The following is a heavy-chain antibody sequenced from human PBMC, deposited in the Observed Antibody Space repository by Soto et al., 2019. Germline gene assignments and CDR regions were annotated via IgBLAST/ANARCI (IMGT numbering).Heavy chain of an antibody. V-gene: IGHV4-34*01. CDR1: GGSFSGYY. CDR2: INHSGST. D-gene: IGHD2-2*01. J-gene: IGHJ1*01. Sequence: QVQLQQWGAGLLKPSETLSLTCAVYGGSFSGYYWSWIRQPPGKGLEWIGEINHSGSTNYNPSLKSRVTISVDTSKNQFSLKLSSVTAADTAVYYCARGGIVVVPAATRYFQHWGQGTLVTVSS. CDR3: ARGGIVVVPAATRYFQH.